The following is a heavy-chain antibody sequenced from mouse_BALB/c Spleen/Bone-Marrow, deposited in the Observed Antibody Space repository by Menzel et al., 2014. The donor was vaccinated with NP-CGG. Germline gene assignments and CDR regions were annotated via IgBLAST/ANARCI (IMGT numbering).Heavy chain of an antibody. Sequence: VQLQQSGAELVRPGALVKLSCKASGFNIKDYYMHWVKQGPEQGLEWIGWIDPENGNTIYDPKFQGKASITADTSSNTADLQLSSLTSETTAVYYCAPIYDGYYVAWFAYWGQGTLVTVSA. V-gene: IGHV14-1*02. D-gene: IGHD2-3*01. CDR2: IDPENGNT. CDR1: GFNIKDYY. CDR3: APIYDGYYVAWFAY. J-gene: IGHJ3*01.